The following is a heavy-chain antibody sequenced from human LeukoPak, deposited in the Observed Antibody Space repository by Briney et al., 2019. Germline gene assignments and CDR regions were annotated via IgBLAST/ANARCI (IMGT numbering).Heavy chain of an antibody. CDR3: ARDPRTAFDI. D-gene: IGHD1-1*01. V-gene: IGHV3-74*01. CDR1: GFTFNNFW. Sequence: GGSLRLSCAASGFTFNNFWMPWVRQAPGKGLVWVSRINSDGSSTSYADSVKGRFTISRDNAKNTLYLQMNSLRAEDTAVYYCARDPRTAFDIWGQGTMVTVSS. CDR2: INSDGSST. J-gene: IGHJ3*02.